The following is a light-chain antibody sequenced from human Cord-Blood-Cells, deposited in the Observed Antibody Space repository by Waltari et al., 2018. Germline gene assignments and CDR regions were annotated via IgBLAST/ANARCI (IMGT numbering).Light chain of an antibody. CDR1: SRDVGSYNL. CDR2: EGS. J-gene: IGLJ3*02. V-gene: IGLV2-23*01. CDR3: CSYAGSSTWV. Sequence: QSALTQPASVSGSPGQSITISCPGTSRDVGSYNLVSLYQQHPGKAPKLMIYEGSKRPSGVSNRFSGSKSGNTASLTISGLQAEDEADYYCCSYAGSSTWVFGGGTKLTVL.